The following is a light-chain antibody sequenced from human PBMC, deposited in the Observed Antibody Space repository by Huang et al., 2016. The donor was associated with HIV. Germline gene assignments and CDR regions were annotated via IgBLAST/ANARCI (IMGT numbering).Light chain of an antibody. CDR1: HDINSR. Sequence: IQLTQSPSSLSPSVGDRVTITCRASHDINSRLAWYQQKPGKAPKLLIYAASTLESGVPSRFSGSGSGADFTLTINNLQPEDFATYYCLQLNNYPGTFGPGTNVDV. CDR2: AAS. CDR3: LQLNNYPGT. J-gene: IGKJ3*01. V-gene: IGKV1-9*01.